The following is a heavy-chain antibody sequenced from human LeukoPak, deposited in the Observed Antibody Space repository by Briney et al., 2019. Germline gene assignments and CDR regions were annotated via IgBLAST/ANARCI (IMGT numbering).Heavy chain of an antibody. V-gene: IGHV3-15*01. J-gene: IGHJ4*02. CDR2: IQSKTDGGPT. D-gene: IGHD3-10*01. Sequence: PGGSLRLSCATSGFTFSDAWMSWVRQAPGKGLEWVGRIQSKTDGGPTDYAAPVKGRFTISREGSKSTLYLQMNSLKAGDTAVYYCTTDRGALTNWGQGTLVTVSS. CDR3: TTDRGALTN. CDR1: GFTFSDAW.